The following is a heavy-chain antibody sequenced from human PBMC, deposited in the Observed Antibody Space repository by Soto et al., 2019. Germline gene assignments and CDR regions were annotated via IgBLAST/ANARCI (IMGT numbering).Heavy chain of an antibody. Sequence: PSETLSLTCTVSGGSISSSLYYWGWICQSPGKGLEWIGSFYYGGSTYYSPSLQSRVTISVDTSKNQFSLHLTSVTAADTAVYFCERLQGTPGYFQYWGRGNLVTVSS. CDR3: ERLQGTPGYFQY. CDR2: FYYGGST. V-gene: IGHV4-39*01. CDR1: GGSISSSLYY. J-gene: IGHJ1*01. D-gene: IGHD3-10*01.